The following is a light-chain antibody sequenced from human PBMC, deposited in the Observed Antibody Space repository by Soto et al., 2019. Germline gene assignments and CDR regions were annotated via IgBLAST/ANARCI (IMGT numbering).Light chain of an antibody. CDR1: SSNIGSNT. CDR2: NDS. Sequence: QSAVTQTPSASGTPGQTVTISCSGSSSNIGSNTVNWYQQLPGTAPKLLVYNDSRRPSGIPDRFSGSRSGTSASLAISGLQSEDEADYYCAAWDDSLNGYVFGAGTKVTVL. J-gene: IGLJ1*01. CDR3: AAWDDSLNGYV. V-gene: IGLV1-44*01.